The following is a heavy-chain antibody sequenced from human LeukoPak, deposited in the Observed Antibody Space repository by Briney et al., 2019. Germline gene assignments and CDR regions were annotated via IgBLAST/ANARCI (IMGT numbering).Heavy chain of an antibody. V-gene: IGHV1-2*02. CDR2: INPNSGGT. D-gene: IGHD6-19*01. CDR1: GYTFTGYC. CDR3: ARSVGLAGYYFDY. J-gene: IGHJ4*02. Sequence: ASVKVSCKASGYTFTGYCMHWVRQAPGQGLEWMGWINPNSGGTNYAQKFQGRVTMTRDTSISTAYMELSRLRSDDTAVYYCARSVGLAGYYFDYWGQGTLVTVSS.